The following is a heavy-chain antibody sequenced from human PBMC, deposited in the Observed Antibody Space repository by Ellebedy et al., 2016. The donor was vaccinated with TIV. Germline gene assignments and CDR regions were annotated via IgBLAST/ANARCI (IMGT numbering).Heavy chain of an antibody. CDR3: SRSEGDF. CDR1: ESTFINFY. V-gene: IGHV1-46*03. CDR2: INPGGTQT. Sequence: ASVKVSCXAPESTFINFYTHWVRQAPGQGLEWIGTINPGGTQTSYAQKFQGRVTLTSDTSTSTVYMELTTLRSDDTAEYYCSRSEGDFWGQGTLVTVSS. J-gene: IGHJ4*02.